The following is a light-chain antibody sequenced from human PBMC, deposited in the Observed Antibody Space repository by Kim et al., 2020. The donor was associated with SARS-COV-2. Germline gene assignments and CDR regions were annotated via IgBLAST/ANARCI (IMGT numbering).Light chain of an antibody. V-gene: IGLV2-14*03. CDR2: DVS. J-gene: IGLJ2*01. CDR1: SSDVGGYNF. CDR3: SSYTSANTVV. Sequence: QSVLTQPASVSGSPGQSITISCTGTSSDVGGYNFVSWYQQHPGQVPKLMIYDVSDRPSGVSNRFSGSKSGDTASLTISGLQAEDEADYYCSSYTSANTVVFGGGTKVTVL.